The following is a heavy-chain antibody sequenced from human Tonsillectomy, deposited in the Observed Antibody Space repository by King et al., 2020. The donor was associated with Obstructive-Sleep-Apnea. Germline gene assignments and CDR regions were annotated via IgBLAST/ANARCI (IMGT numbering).Heavy chain of an antibody. CDR2: INHSGST. CDR1: GGSFSGYY. CDR3: ATSTTDIVVVPAATVYYYYGMDV. D-gene: IGHD2-2*01. Sequence: VQLQQWGAGLLKPSETLSLTCAVYGGSFSGYYWSWIRQPPGKGLEWIGEINHSGSTNYNPSLKSRVTISVDTSKNQFSLTLSSVTAADTAVYYCATSTTDIVVVPAATVYYYYGMDVWGQGTTVTVSS. J-gene: IGHJ6*02. V-gene: IGHV4-34*01.